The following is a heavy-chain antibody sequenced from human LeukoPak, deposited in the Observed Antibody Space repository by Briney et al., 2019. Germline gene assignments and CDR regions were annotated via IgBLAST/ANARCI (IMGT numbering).Heavy chain of an antibody. V-gene: IGHV3-48*01. J-gene: IGHJ4*02. Sequence: GGSLRLSCAASGFNFGTYGMNWVRQAPGKGLEWVSHISSSSTSKYYADSVKGRFTISRDNAKNSLFLQMNSLRAEDTAVYYCARDKDYVNYPFDQWGQGTMVSVRS. CDR3: ARDKDYVNYPFDQ. D-gene: IGHD4-11*01. CDR2: ISSSSTSK. CDR1: GFNFGTYG.